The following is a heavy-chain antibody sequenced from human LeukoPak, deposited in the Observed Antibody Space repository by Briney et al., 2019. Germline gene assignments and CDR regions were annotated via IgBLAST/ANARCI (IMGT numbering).Heavy chain of an antibody. CDR1: GGSISSGTYY. Sequence: SETLSLTCTVSGGSISSGTYYWGWIRQPPGKGLEWIGSMYYSGSTYYNPSLKSRVTISLDTSKNQFSLKLSSVTAADTAVYYCARDTVGATFPGAFDIWGQGTIVTVSS. CDR2: MYYSGST. J-gene: IGHJ3*02. CDR3: ARDTVGATFPGAFDI. V-gene: IGHV4-39*07. D-gene: IGHD1-26*01.